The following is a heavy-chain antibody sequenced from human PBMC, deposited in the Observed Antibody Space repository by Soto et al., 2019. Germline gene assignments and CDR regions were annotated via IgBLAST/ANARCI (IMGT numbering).Heavy chain of an antibody. Sequence: PGGSLRLSCAASGFTFISYWMSWVRQAPGKGLEWVANIKQDGSEKYYVDSVKGRFTISRDNAKNSLYLQMNSLRAEDTAVYYCARDPREFLYGDYVRNYYYYGMDVWGQGTTVTVSS. D-gene: IGHD4-17*01. CDR3: ARDPREFLYGDYVRNYYYYGMDV. CDR1: GFTFISYW. CDR2: IKQDGSEK. V-gene: IGHV3-7*05. J-gene: IGHJ6*02.